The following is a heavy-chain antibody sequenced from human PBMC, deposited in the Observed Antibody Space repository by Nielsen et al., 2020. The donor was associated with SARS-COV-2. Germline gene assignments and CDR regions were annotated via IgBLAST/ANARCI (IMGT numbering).Heavy chain of an antibody. V-gene: IGHV3-30*03. J-gene: IGHJ6*02. CDR2: ISYDGSNK. Sequence: GGSLRLSCAASEFTFSSYGMHWVRQAPGKGLEWVAVISYDGSNKYYADSVKGRFTISRDNSKNTLYLQMNSLRAEDTAVYYCASDSNSYNYYYYYGMDVWGQGTTVTVSS. D-gene: IGHD2-2*01. CDR3: ASDSNSYNYYYYYGMDV. CDR1: EFTFSSYG.